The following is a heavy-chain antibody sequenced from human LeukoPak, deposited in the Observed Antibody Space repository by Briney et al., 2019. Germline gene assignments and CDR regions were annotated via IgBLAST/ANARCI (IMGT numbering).Heavy chain of an antibody. V-gene: IGHV4-4*07. CDR2: FYSGGSA. D-gene: IGHD5-12*01. CDR1: GGSISSYY. Sequence: SETLSLTCTVSGGSISSYYWSWIRQPAGKGLEWIGRFYSGGSADYNPSLKIRVTMSVDTSKNQFSLKLSSVTAADTAVYYCARVYSGYDLPGSLANYYFDYWGQGTLVTVSS. CDR3: ARVYSGYDLPGSLANYYFDY. J-gene: IGHJ4*02.